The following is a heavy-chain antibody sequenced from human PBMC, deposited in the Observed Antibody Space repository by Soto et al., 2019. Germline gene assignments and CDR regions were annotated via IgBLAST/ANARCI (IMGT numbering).Heavy chain of an antibody. V-gene: IGHV3-30-3*01. J-gene: IGHJ6*02. CDR3: ARSRHGSGSYTHFYYGLDV. Sequence: QVQLVESGGGVVQPGRSLRLSCAASGFTFISYAMHWVRQAPGKGLEWVAVISFDGSTEYYADSVKGRFTISRDNSKNTVYLQMNILRSEDTAVYYGARSRHGSGSYTHFYYGLDVWGQGTTGTVSS. D-gene: IGHD3-10*01. CDR1: GFTFISYA. CDR2: ISFDGSTE.